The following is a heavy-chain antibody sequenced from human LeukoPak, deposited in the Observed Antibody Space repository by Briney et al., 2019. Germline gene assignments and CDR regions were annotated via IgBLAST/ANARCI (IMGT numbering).Heavy chain of an antibody. Sequence: SVKVSCKASGGTFSSYTISWVRQAPGQGLEWMGRIIPILGIANYAQKFQGRVTITADKSTSTAYMELSSLRSEDTAVYYCARDSVDTAMVTGWYFDYWAREPWSPSPQ. CDR3: ARDSVDTAMVTGWYFDY. V-gene: IGHV1-69*04. CDR1: GGTFSSYT. J-gene: IGHJ4*02. CDR2: IIPILGIA. D-gene: IGHD5-18*01.